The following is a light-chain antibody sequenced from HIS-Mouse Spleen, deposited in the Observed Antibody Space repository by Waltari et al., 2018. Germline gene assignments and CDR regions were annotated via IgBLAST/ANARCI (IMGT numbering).Light chain of an antibody. J-gene: IGLJ2*01. Sequence: SYELTQPPSVLVSPGQTARITCPGDASPKKNAYLYQQKSGQAPVLVIYEDSKRPSGIPERFSGSSSGTMATLTISGAQVEDEADYYCYSTDSSGNHRVFGGGTKLTVL. CDR2: EDS. CDR1: ASPKKN. V-gene: IGLV3-10*01. CDR3: YSTDSSGNHRV.